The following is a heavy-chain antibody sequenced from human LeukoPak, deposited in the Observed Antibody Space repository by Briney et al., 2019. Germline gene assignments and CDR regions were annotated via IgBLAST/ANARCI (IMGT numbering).Heavy chain of an antibody. V-gene: IGHV3-30*01. J-gene: IGHJ4*02. CDR3: ARDEAAAGADY. Sequence: AKSLRLSCAASGFTFSSYAMHWVRQAPGKGLEWVVVISNDGSNKYYADSVKGRFTISRDNSKNTLYLQMNSLRAEDTAVYYCARDEAAAGADYWGQGTLVTVSS. D-gene: IGHD6-13*01. CDR1: GFTFSSYA. CDR2: ISNDGSNK.